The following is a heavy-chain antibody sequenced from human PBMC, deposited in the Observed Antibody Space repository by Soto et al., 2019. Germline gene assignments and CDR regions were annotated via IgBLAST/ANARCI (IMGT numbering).Heavy chain of an antibody. V-gene: IGHV1-2*04. CDR1: GYTFTGYY. Sequence: ASVKVSCKASGYTFTGYYMHWVRQAPGQGLEWMGWINPNSGGTNYAQKFQGWVTMTRDTSISTAYMELSRLRSDDTAVYYCARESKGYSSPNYYYYGMDVWGQGTTVTVS. J-gene: IGHJ6*02. D-gene: IGHD6-13*01. CDR3: ARESKGYSSPNYYYYGMDV. CDR2: INPNSGGT.